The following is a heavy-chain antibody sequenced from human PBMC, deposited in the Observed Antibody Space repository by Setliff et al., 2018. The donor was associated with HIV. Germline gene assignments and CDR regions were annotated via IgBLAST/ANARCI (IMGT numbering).Heavy chain of an antibody. CDR1: GGSISSYY. CDR2: IYTSGSI. J-gene: IGHJ4*02. D-gene: IGHD6-19*01. Sequence: PSETLSLTCTVSGGSISSYYWSWIRQPPGKGLEWIGYIYTSGSINYNPSLKSRVTISVDTSKNQFSLKLTSVAAADTAVYYCASPASGGSSGQYHYWGQGTLVTVSS. V-gene: IGHV4-4*09. CDR3: ASPASGGSSGQYHY.